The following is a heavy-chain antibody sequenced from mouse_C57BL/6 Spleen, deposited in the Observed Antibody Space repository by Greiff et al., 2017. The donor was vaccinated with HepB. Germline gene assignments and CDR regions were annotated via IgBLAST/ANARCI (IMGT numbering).Heavy chain of an antibody. CDR1: GFTFSDYG. CDR2: ISSGSSTI. CDR3: ARPYSNYGGAMDY. V-gene: IGHV5-17*01. D-gene: IGHD2-5*01. Sequence: EVQLVESGGGLVKPGGSLKLSCAASGFTFSDYGMHWVRQAPEKGLEWVAYISSGSSTIYYADTVKGRFTISRDNAKNTLFLQMTSLRSEDTAMYYCARPYSNYGGAMDYWGQGTSVTVSS. J-gene: IGHJ4*01.